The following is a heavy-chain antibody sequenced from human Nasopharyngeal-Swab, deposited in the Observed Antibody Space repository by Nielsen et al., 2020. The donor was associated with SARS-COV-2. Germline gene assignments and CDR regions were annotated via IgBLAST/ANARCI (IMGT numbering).Heavy chain of an antibody. D-gene: IGHD3-22*01. V-gene: IGHV2-5*02. CDR3: AHRLKYDSSGYYLPYFDY. Sequence: GQAPGKALEWLALIYWDDDKRYSPSLKSRLTITKDTSKNQAVLTMTNMDPVDTATHYCAHRLKYDSSGYYLPYFDYWGQGTLGTVSS. J-gene: IGHJ4*02. CDR2: IYWDDDK.